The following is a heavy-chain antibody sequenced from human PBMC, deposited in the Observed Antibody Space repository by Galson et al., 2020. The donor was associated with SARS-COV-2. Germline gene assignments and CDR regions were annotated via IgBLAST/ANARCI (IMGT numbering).Heavy chain of an antibody. CDR2: TYYRSKWSN. Sequence: RHSAAWNWIRQSSSRGLEWLGRTYYRSKWSNDYAVSMKRRITIKPDTSKNQFSLQLNSVTPEYTAVYYCARGDTFDIWGKGTMVTVSS. V-gene: IGHV6-1*01. CDR1: RHSAA. CDR3: ARGDTFDI. J-gene: IGHJ3*02.